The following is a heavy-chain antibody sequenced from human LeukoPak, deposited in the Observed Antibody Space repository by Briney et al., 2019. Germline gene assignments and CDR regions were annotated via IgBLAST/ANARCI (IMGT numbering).Heavy chain of an antibody. CDR2: IYYSGST. Sequence: SKTLSLTCAVYGGSFSGYYWGWIRQPPGKGLEWIGSIYYSGSTYYNPSLKSRVTISVDTSKNQFSLKLSSVTAADTAVYYCATGCTSRYYYYYMDVWGKGTTVTVSS. CDR1: GGSFSGYY. D-gene: IGHD2-2*01. V-gene: IGHV4-39*01. J-gene: IGHJ6*03. CDR3: ATGCTSRYYYYYMDV.